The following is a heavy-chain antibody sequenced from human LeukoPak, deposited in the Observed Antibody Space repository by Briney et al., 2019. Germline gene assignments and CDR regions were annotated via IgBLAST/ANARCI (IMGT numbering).Heavy chain of an antibody. Sequence: GGSLRVSCAASGFTFSSYEMNWVRQAPGKGREWVSYISSIGSTIYYADSVKGRFTISRDNAKNSLYLQMNSLRAEDTAVYYCAELGITMIGGVWGKGTTVTISS. CDR2: ISSIGSTI. D-gene: IGHD3-10*02. J-gene: IGHJ6*04. CDR3: AELGITMIGGV. CDR1: GFTFSSYE. V-gene: IGHV3-48*03.